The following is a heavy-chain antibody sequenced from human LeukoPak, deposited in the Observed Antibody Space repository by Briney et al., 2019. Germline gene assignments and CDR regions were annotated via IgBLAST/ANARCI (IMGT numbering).Heavy chain of an antibody. CDR3: ARDRGAAAGN. J-gene: IGHJ4*02. D-gene: IGHD6-13*01. CDR2: IYSDSSA. V-gene: IGHV3-53*01. CDR1: GITVSYNF. Sequence: GGSLRLSCAASGITVSYNFMSWVRQAPGKGLEWVSVIYSDSSADYADSVKGRFTMSRDNSKNTVYLQMDSLRAEDTALYYCARDRGAAAGNWGQGTLVTVSS.